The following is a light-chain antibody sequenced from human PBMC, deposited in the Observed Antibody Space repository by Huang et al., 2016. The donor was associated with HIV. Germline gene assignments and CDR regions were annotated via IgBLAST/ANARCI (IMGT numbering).Light chain of an antibody. V-gene: IGKV1-39*01. CDR3: QQSFRTPLT. Sequence: DIQMTQSPSSLSASVGEIVTFTCRASQSISNNFNWYQQKPGKSPRLLINAASILQSGGPSNFSGSGSGTDFTLTISSLQPEDSATYYCQQSFRTPLTFGGGTKVEIK. J-gene: IGKJ4*01. CDR1: QSISNN. CDR2: AAS.